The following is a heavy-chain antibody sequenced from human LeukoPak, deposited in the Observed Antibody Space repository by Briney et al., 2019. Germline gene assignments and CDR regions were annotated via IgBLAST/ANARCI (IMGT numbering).Heavy chain of an antibody. CDR3: ARDPPRYCSSTSCPPPTKSDAFDI. CDR2: INPSGGST. D-gene: IGHD2-2*01. J-gene: IGHJ3*02. CDR1: GYTFTSYY. Sequence: GASVKVSCKASGYTFTSYYMHWVRQAPGQGLEWMGIINPSGGSTSYAQKFQGRVTMTRDMSTSTVYMELSSLRSEDTAVYYCARDPPRYCSSTSCPPPTKSDAFDIWGQGTMVTVSS. V-gene: IGHV1-46*01.